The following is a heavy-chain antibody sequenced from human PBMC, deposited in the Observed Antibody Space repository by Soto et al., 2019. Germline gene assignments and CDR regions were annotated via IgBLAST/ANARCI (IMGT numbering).Heavy chain of an antibody. J-gene: IGHJ6*02. Sequence: EVQLVESGGGLVKPGGSLRLSCVISGFTFSSYSMNWVRQSPGKGLEWVASISSASSSIDFADSVKGRFTISRDNSRNTVHMQMNSLRADDTAVYYCANRFVIVPAVLGRNYHYGMDVWGQGTTVTVSS. D-gene: IGHD2-2*01. CDR2: ISSASSSI. CDR1: GFTFSSYS. CDR3: ANRFVIVPAVLGRNYHYGMDV. V-gene: IGHV3-21*04.